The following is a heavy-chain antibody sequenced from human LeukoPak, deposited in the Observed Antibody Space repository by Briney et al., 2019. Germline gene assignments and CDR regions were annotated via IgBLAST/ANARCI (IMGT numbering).Heavy chain of an antibody. Sequence: GGSLRLSCAASGFTFSSYWMHWVRQAPGKGLVWVSHINTDGSSTSYADSVKGRFTISRDNAKNTLYLQMNSLRAEDTAVYYCARAPGRVASDYWGQGTLVTVSS. J-gene: IGHJ4*02. D-gene: IGHD2-15*01. CDR3: ARAPGRVASDY. V-gene: IGHV3-74*01. CDR1: GFTFSSYW. CDR2: INTDGSST.